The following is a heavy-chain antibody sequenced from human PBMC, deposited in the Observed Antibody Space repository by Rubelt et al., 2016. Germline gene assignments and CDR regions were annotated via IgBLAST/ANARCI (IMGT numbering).Heavy chain of an antibody. D-gene: IGHD5/OR15-5a*01. V-gene: IGHV3-7*03. CDR2: INQDGSEK. Sequence: GGSLRLSCAASGFTFSDHCMSWVRQAPGKGLEWVANINQDGSEKKYVDSVKGRFTISRDNAKNSLFLQMSSLRAEDTAVYCCARAPQVYCSYGLEVWGQGTMVTVSS. J-gene: IGHJ3*01. CDR3: ARAPQVYCSYGLEV. CDR1: GFTFSDHC.